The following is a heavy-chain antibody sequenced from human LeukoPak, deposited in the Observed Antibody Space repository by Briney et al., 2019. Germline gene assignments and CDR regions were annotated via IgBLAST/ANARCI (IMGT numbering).Heavy chain of an antibody. D-gene: IGHD6-13*01. CDR2: INPSGGST. V-gene: IGHV1-46*01. CDR3: ARDLYTAGTYYYMDV. J-gene: IGHJ6*03. CDR1: GYTFTSYY. Sequence: ASVKASCKASGYTFTSYYMHWVRQAPGQGLEWMGIINPSGGSTSYAQKFQGRVTMTRDTSTSTVYMELSSLRSEDTAVYYCARDLYTAGTYYYMDVWGKGTTVTISS.